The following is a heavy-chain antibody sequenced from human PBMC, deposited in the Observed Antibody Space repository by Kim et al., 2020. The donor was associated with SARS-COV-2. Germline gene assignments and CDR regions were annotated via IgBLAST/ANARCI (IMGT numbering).Heavy chain of an antibody. V-gene: IGHV3-74*01. Sequence: GGSLRLSCAASGFTFNSYWMHWVRQAPGKGLVWVSRINSDGSSTNYANSVKGRFTISRDNAKNTLYLQMNSLRAEDTAVYYCASPAGVYRATIGYWGQGTLVTVSS. CDR1: GFTFNSYW. CDR3: ASPAGVYRATIGY. J-gene: IGHJ4*02. D-gene: IGHD3-10*01. CDR2: INSDGSST.